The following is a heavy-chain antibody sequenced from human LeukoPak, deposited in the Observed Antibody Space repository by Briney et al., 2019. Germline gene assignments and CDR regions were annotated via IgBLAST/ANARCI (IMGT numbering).Heavy chain of an antibody. V-gene: IGHV3-74*01. CDR2: MNTDGSSI. CDR1: GFTFSSHW. CDR3: ARGGEGYNGPGFN. Sequence: GGSLRLSCAASGFTFSSHWMHWVRQAPGKGLVWVSRMNTDGSSINYADSVKGRFTISGDNAKNTLYLQMNSLRAEDTAVYYCARGGEGYNGPGFNWGQGTLVTVSS. D-gene: IGHD5-12*01. J-gene: IGHJ4*02.